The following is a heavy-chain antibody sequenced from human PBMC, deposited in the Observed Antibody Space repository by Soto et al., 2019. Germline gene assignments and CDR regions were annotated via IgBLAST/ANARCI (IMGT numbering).Heavy chain of an antibody. J-gene: IGHJ6*02. CDR1: GYTFTSYA. CDR2: INAGNGNT. V-gene: IGHV1-3*01. D-gene: IGHD3-10*01. CDR3: ARDGGLWFGELAPMDV. Sequence: ASVKVSCKASGYTFTSYAMHWVRQAPGQRLEWMGWINAGNGNTKYSQKFQGRVTITRDTSASTAYMELSSLRSEDTAVYYCARDGGLWFGELAPMDVWGQGTTVTVSS.